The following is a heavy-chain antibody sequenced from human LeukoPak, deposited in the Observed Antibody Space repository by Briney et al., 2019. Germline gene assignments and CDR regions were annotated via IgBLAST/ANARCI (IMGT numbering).Heavy chain of an antibody. J-gene: IGHJ4*02. CDR2: VSGSGDNT. D-gene: IGHD3-22*01. CDR1: GFTFFTYT. CDR3: AKEMGITPFASLGY. V-gene: IGHV3-23*01. Sequence: GGSLRLSCAASGFTFFTYTMSWVRQTPGRRLEWVSAVSGSGDNTYYGDYMKGRFTISRDNSKNTLYLQMNSLRAEDTAVYYCAKEMGITPFASLGYWGQGTLVTVSS.